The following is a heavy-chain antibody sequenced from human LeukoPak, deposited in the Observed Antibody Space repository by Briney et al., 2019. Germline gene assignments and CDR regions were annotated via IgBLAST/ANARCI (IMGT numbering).Heavy chain of an antibody. CDR2: ISGRGGST. V-gene: IGHV3-23*01. CDR1: GFTLSSYA. CDR3: AKAAKEGFYFDY. D-gene: IGHD6-25*01. Sequence: PGGSLRLSCAASGFTLSSYAMSWVRQAPGKGLEWVSAISGRGGSTYYADSVKGRFTISRDNSKNTLYLQTNSLRAEDTAVYYCAKAAKEGFYFDYWGQGTLVTVSS. J-gene: IGHJ4*02.